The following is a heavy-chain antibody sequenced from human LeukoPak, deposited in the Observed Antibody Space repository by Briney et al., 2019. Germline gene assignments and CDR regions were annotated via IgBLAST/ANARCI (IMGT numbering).Heavy chain of an antibody. Sequence: GGSLRLSCAASRFTFSSYEMNWVRQAPGKGLEWVSYISSSGSTIYYADSVEGRFTISRDNAKNSLYLQMNSLRAEDTAVYYCARYCSSTSCYTGIMSYYGMDVWGQGTTVTVSS. D-gene: IGHD2-2*02. V-gene: IGHV3-48*03. CDR3: ARYCSSTSCYTGIMSYYGMDV. CDR2: ISSSGSTI. CDR1: RFTFSSYE. J-gene: IGHJ6*02.